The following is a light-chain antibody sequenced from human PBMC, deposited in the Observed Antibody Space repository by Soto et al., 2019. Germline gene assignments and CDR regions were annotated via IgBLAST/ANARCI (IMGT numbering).Light chain of an antibody. Sequence: EIVMTQSPDTLSVSPGDRATLSCRASQTVSTNLAWYQQKPGQAPRLLIYGASTRATGVPDRFSGGGSRTEFTPTISSLLSEDFAVYYCQQYNSWPPLTFGQGTKVEIK. CDR2: GAS. CDR3: QQYNSWPPLT. J-gene: IGKJ1*01. CDR1: QTVSTN. V-gene: IGKV3-15*01.